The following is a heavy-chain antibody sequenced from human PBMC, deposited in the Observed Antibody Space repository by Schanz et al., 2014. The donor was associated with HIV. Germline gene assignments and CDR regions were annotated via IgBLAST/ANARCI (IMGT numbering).Heavy chain of an antibody. J-gene: IGHJ6*02. Sequence: QVQLVESGGGVVQPGRSLRLSCAASGFTFSNYAMHWVRQAPGKGLEWVAVISYDGSNKYYADSVKGRFTISRDNSKNTVYLQMNSLRAEDTAVYYCARDDCSGGSCYSNYYYGMDVWGQGTTVTVSS. V-gene: IGHV3-30-3*01. D-gene: IGHD2-15*01. CDR3: ARDDCSGGSCYSNYYYGMDV. CDR1: GFTFSNYA. CDR2: ISYDGSNK.